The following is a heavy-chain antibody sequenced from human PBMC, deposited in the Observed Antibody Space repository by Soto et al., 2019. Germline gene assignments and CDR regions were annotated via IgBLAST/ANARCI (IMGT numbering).Heavy chain of an antibody. V-gene: IGHV3-48*03. J-gene: IGHJ6*02. CDR1: GFTFSSYE. D-gene: IGHD3-3*01. CDR2: ISSSGSTI. Sequence: PGGSLRLSCAASGFTFSSYEMNWVRQAPGKGLEWVSYISSSGSTIYYADSVKGRFTISRDNAKNSLYLQMNSLRAEDTAVYYCARADFWSGYNYYYYGMDVWGQGTTVTVSS. CDR3: ARADFWSGYNYYYYGMDV.